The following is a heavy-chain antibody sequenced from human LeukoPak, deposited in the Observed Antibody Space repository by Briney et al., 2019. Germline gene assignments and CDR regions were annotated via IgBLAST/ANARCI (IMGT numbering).Heavy chain of an antibody. CDR3: AKRSKGGDSTGYYYYFDL. J-gene: IGHJ2*01. V-gene: IGHV3-74*01. CDR1: GFTFSSYW. Sequence: GGSLRLSCAASGFTFSSYWMHWVRQAPGKGLVWVSLISGDGSTIIYADSVKGRFTISRDNAKNTLFLQMNSLRAEDTAVYYCAKRSKGGDSTGYYYYFDLWGRGTLVTVSS. CDR2: ISGDGSTI. D-gene: IGHD3-22*01.